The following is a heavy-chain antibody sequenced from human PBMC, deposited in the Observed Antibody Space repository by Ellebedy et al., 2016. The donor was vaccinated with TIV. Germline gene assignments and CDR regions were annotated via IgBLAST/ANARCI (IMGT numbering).Heavy chain of an antibody. Sequence: SVKVSCXASGDTFSNYAITWVRQAPGQGLEWTGGLIPSLGTANYAQKFQGRVTITADEFTSTAYMELSSLRSEDTAVYYCASTWSGLWGYYYGLDVWGQGTTVTVSS. CDR1: GDTFSNYA. CDR3: ASTWSGLWGYYYGLDV. J-gene: IGHJ6*02. D-gene: IGHD3-10*01. V-gene: IGHV1-69*13. CDR2: LIPSLGTA.